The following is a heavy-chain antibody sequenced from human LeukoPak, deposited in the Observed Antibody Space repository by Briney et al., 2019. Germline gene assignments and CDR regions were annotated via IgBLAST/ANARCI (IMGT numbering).Heavy chain of an antibody. CDR3: AKGGKGDAPPFDY. J-gene: IGHJ4*02. CDR2: ISGGGGST. Sequence: GGSLRLSCAASGFTFTSYSMNWVRQAPGKGLEWVSTISGGGGSTYYADSVKGRFTISRDNAKNTLYLQVNSLTAEPPAVYYCAKGGKGDAPPFDYWAQGPLVPVSS. V-gene: IGHV3-23*01. CDR1: GFTFTSYS. D-gene: IGHD3-16*01.